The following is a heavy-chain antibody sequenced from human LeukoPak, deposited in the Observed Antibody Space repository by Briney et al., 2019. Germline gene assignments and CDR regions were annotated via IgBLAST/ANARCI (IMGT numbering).Heavy chain of an antibody. CDR1: GGSISSSSYY. CDR3: ARLPPRYYYYYYGMDV. V-gene: IGHV4-39*01. Sequence: SDTLSLTCTVSGGSISSSSYYWGWIRQPPGKGLEWIGSIYYSGSTYYNPSLKSRVTISVDTSKNQFYLKLSSVTAADTAVYYCARLPPRYYYYYYGMDVWGQGTTVTVSS. J-gene: IGHJ6*02. CDR2: IYYSGST.